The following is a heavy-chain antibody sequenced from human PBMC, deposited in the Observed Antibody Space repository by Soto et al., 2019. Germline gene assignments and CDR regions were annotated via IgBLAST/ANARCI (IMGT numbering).Heavy chain of an antibody. Sequence: GGSLRLSCAASGFTFSSYGMHWVRQAPGKGLEWVAVIWYDGSNKYYADSVKGRFTISRDNSKNTLYLQMNSLRAEDTAVYYCATIAVAGLQAGDYWGQGTLVTVSS. D-gene: IGHD6-19*01. J-gene: IGHJ4*02. CDR2: IWYDGSNK. V-gene: IGHV3-33*01. CDR3: ATIAVAGLQAGDY. CDR1: GFTFSSYG.